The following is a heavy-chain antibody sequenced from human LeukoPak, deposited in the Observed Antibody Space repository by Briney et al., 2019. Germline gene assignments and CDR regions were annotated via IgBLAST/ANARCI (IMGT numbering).Heavy chain of an antibody. Sequence: SEPLSLPCTVSGGSISSYYWSWIRQPPGKGLEWIGYIYYSGSTNYNPSLKSRVTISVDTSKNQFSLKLSSVTAADTAVYYCARAGYCSGGSCYFQVDYWGQGTLVTVSS. D-gene: IGHD2-15*01. CDR1: GGSISSYY. CDR3: ARAGYCSGGSCYFQVDY. V-gene: IGHV4-59*01. J-gene: IGHJ4*02. CDR2: IYYSGST.